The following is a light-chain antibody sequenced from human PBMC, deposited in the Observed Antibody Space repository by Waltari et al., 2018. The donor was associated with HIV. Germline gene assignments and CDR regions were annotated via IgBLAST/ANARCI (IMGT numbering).Light chain of an antibody. CDR1: QSVSSY. CDR3: QQRSNWRMYT. J-gene: IGKJ2*01. Sequence: EIVFTQSPATLSLSPAERATLSCRASQSVSSYLAWYQQKPGQAPRLLIYDASNRATGIPARFSGSGSGTDFTLTISSLEPEDFAVYYCQQRSNWRMYTFGQGTKLEIK. CDR2: DAS. V-gene: IGKV3-11*01.